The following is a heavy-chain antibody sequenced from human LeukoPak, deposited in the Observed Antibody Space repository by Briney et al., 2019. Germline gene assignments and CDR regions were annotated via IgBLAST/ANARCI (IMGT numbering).Heavy chain of an antibody. J-gene: IGHJ4*02. D-gene: IGHD3-10*01. CDR3: ARADGSGSYYFGPLDY. Sequence: GGSLRLSCAASGFTFSSYSMNWVRQAPGKGLEWISSISSSSSHIYYADSVKGRFTISRDNAKNSLYLQMNSLRAEDTAVYYCARADGSGSYYFGPLDYWGQGTLVTVSS. CDR1: GFTFSSYS. V-gene: IGHV3-21*01. CDR2: ISSSSSHI.